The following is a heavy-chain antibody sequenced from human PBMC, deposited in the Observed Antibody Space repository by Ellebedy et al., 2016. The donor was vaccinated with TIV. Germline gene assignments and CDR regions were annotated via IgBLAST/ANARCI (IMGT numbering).Heavy chain of an antibody. CDR2: VRDNGGTT. CDR1: GFIFNKYW. CDR3: AKGRETTVTTFDY. J-gene: IGHJ4*02. Sequence: GESLKISXAASGFIFNKYWMSWVRQAPGKGLEWVSAVRDNGGTTYYADSVKGRFTIFRDNSKNTLYLQMNSLRAEDTAVYYCAKGRETTVTTFDYWGQGTLVTVSS. V-gene: IGHV3-23*01. D-gene: IGHD4-17*01.